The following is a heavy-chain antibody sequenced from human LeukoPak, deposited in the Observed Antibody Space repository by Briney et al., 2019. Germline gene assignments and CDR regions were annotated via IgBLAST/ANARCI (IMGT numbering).Heavy chain of an antibody. J-gene: IGHJ4*02. Sequence: ASVKVSCKASGYTFTGCGISWVRQAPGQGLEWMGWISAYNGNTNYAQRLQGRVTMTTDTSTSTAYMELRSLRSDDTAVYYCAREVEGSSWFLEGNYFDYWGQGTLVTVSS. CDR1: GYTFTGCG. CDR2: ISAYNGNT. D-gene: IGHD6-13*01. CDR3: AREVEGSSWFLEGNYFDY. V-gene: IGHV1-18*01.